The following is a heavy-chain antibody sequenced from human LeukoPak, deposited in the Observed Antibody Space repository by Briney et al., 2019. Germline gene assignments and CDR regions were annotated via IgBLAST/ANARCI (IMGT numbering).Heavy chain of an antibody. CDR3: ARVGRAAAGPSARYSAFRY. V-gene: IGHV4-34*01. CDR2: INHSGST. J-gene: IGHJ4*02. Sequence: SGTLSLTCAVYGGSLSGYYWSWIRQPPGKGLEWIGEINHSGSTNYNPSLKSRVTISVDTSKNQFSLKLSSVTAADTAVYYCARVGRAAAGPSARYSAFRYWGQGTLVTVSS. CDR1: GGSLSGYY. D-gene: IGHD6-13*01.